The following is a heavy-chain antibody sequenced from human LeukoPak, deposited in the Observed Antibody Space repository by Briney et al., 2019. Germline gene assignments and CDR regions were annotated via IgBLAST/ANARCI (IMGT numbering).Heavy chain of an antibody. CDR3: ARLGYYDILTGYFWFDP. Sequence: SETLSLTCTVSGGSISSSSYYWGWIRQPPGKGLEWIGSIYYSGSTYYNPSLKSRVTISVDTSKNQFSLKLSSVTAADTAVYYCARLGYYDILTGYFWFDPWGQGTLVTVSS. CDR2: IYYSGST. CDR1: GGSISSSSYY. D-gene: IGHD3-9*01. J-gene: IGHJ5*02. V-gene: IGHV4-39*01.